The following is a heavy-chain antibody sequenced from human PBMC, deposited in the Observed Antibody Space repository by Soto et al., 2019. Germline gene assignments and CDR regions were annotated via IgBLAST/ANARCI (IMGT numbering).Heavy chain of an antibody. Sequence: QVQLQESGPGLVKPSETLSLTCTVSGGSVSSAGYYWSWIRQPPGKGLEWIGYINYSGSTKYSPSLNRRFTMSADTSKYQFSLRVNSVTAADTAVYYRARWRWNYQLIWFDPWGQGILVTVSS. CDR1: GGSVSSAGYY. D-gene: IGHD1-7*01. CDR3: ARWRWNYQLIWFDP. V-gene: IGHV4-61*08. CDR2: INYSGST. J-gene: IGHJ5*02.